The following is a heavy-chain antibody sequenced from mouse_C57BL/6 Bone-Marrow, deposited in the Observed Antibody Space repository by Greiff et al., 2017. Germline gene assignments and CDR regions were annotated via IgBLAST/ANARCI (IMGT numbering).Heavy chain of an antibody. CDR1: GFNIKDDY. V-gene: IGHV14-4*01. D-gene: IGHD1-1*01. Sequence: VQLQQSGAELVRPGASVKLSCTASGFNIKDDYMHWVKQRPEQGLEWIGWIDPENGDTEYASKFQGKATITADTSSNTAYLQLSSLTSEDTAVYNGTTPIYYYGKGYYFDEWGQGTTRTVSS. CDR3: TTPIYYYGKGYYFDE. J-gene: IGHJ2*01. CDR2: IDPENGDT.